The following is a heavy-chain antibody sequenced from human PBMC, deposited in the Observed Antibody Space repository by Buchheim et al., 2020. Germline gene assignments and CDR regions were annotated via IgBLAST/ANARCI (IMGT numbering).Heavy chain of an antibody. CDR2: IKQDGSEK. CDR1: GFTFSSYW. V-gene: IGHV3-7*01. D-gene: IGHD3-9*01. J-gene: IGHJ4*02. Sequence: EVQLVESGGGLVQPGGSLRLSCAASGFTFSSYWMSWVRQAPGKGLEWVANIKQDGSEKYYVDSVKGRFTISRDNAKKSLYLQMNSLRAEDTAVYYCARVAFDYDILTGYSPGGFDYWGQGTL. CDR3: ARVAFDYDILTGYSPGGFDY.